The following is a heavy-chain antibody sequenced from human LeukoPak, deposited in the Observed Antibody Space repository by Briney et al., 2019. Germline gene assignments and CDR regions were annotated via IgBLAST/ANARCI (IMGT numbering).Heavy chain of an antibody. J-gene: IGHJ4*02. V-gene: IGHV3-23*01. Sequence: GGSLRLSCAASGFTFSSYAMSWVSQAPGKGLEWVSAISGSGGSTYYADSVEGRFTISRDNSKNTLYLQMNSLRAEDTAVDYCAKHRTNGVCDFDYWGQGTLVTVSS. D-gene: IGHD2-8*01. CDR1: GFTFSSYA. CDR2: ISGSGGST. CDR3: AKHRTNGVCDFDY.